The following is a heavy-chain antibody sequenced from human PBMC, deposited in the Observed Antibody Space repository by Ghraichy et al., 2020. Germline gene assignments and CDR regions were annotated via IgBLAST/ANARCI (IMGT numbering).Heavy chain of an antibody. V-gene: IGHV1-3*01. Sequence: ASVKVSCKAYGYTFTSYAMHWVRQAPGQRLEWMGWINAGNGNTKYSQKFQGRVTITRDTSASTAYMELSSLRSEDTAVYYCARVVPAAMALDYWGQGTLVTVSS. CDR1: GYTFTSYA. CDR2: INAGNGNT. CDR3: ARVVPAAMALDY. D-gene: IGHD2-2*01. J-gene: IGHJ4*02.